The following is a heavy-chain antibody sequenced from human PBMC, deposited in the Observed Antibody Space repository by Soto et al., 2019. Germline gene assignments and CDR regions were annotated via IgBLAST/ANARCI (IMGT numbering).Heavy chain of an antibody. J-gene: IGHJ6*02. Sequence: GESLKISCKGSGYSFTSYWIGWVRQKPGKGLEWVGIMHPIDSDTRYSPSFQGQVTISADKAISTAYLQWSSLKDSDTAIYYCASLGYFGSGNYYCNYGMDVWGQGTSVTVSS. CDR3: ASLGYFGSGNYYCNYGMDV. CDR2: MHPIDSDT. D-gene: IGHD3-10*01. V-gene: IGHV5-51*01. CDR1: GYSFTSYW.